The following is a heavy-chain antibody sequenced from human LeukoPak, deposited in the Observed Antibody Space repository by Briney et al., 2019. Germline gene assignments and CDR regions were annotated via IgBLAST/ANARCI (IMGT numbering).Heavy chain of an antibody. Sequence: AETLSLTCTVSGVSISSSRYYWGWIRQPPGKGLEWIGSIYSSGSTYYNPSLKSRVTISVDTSKNQFSLKLSYVTAADKAVYYCARGPSAFDYWGQGTLVTVSS. J-gene: IGHJ4*02. CDR2: IYSSGST. CDR1: GVSISSSRYY. CDR3: ARGPSAFDY. V-gene: IGHV4-39*01.